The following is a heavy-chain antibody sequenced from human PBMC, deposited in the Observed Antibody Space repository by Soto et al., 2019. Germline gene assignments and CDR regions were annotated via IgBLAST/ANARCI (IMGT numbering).Heavy chain of an antibody. Sequence: GASVKVSCKVSGYTLTELSMHWVRQAPGKGLEWMGGFDPEDGETIYAQKFQGRVTMTRNTSISTAYMELSSLRSEDTAVYYCARGITIWGQGTMVTVSS. D-gene: IGHD1-20*01. CDR3: ARGITI. V-gene: IGHV1-24*01. J-gene: IGHJ3*02. CDR2: FDPEDGET. CDR1: GYTLTELS.